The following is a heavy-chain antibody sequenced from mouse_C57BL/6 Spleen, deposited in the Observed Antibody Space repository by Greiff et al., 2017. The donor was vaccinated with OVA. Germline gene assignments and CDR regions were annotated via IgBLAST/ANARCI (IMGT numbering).Heavy chain of an antibody. CDR3: TREGASRGFAY. J-gene: IGHJ3*01. D-gene: IGHD3-1*01. V-gene: IGHV5-9-1*02. Sequence: EVMLVESGEGLVKPGGSLKLSCAASGFTFSSYAMSWVRQTPEKRLEWVAYISSGGDYIYYADTVKGRFTISRDNARNTLYLQMSSLKSEDTAVYYCTREGASRGFAYWGQGTLVTVSA. CDR1: GFTFSSYA. CDR2: ISSGGDYI.